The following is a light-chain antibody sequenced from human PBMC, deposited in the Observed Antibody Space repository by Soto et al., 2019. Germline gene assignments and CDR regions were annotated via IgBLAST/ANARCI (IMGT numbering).Light chain of an antibody. CDR3: SSYTSSSTLLYV. J-gene: IGLJ1*01. CDR1: SSDVGGYNY. Sequence: QSALTQPASVSGSPGQSITISCTGTSSDVGGYNYVSWYQQHPGKAPKLMIYDVSNRPSGVSNRFSGSKSGNTASLTISGIQAEDEAEYYCSSYTSSSTLLYVFGTGNKVTVL. V-gene: IGLV2-14*01. CDR2: DVS.